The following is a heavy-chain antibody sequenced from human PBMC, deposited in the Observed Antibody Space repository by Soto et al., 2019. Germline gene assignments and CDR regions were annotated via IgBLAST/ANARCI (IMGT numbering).Heavy chain of an antibody. CDR3: TGXVASGY. J-gene: IGHJ4*02. CDR2: ISRDGGTK. V-gene: IGHV3-30*03. CDR1: XXTVSXYG. Sequence: QVQLVESGGGVVQPGRSLRLSCAVXXXTVSXYGMHWVRXAPGKGLEWVAVISRDGGTKYYADSVKGRFTISRDNSRNTLFLEMNSLRGDDMAVXXXTGXVASGYWGQGTLVTVSS. D-gene: IGHD2-8*02.